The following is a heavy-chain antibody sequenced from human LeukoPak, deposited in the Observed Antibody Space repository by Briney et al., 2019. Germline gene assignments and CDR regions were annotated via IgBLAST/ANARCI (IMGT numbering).Heavy chain of an antibody. CDR1: GYTFTSYY. D-gene: IGHD3-22*01. CDR3: ARDLRGYWDY. CDR2: INPSGGST. J-gene: IGHJ4*02. V-gene: IGHV1-46*01. Sequence: ASVKVSCKASGYTFTSYYMHLVRQAPGQGLEWMGIINPSGGSTSYAQKFQGRVTMTSDTSTSTVYKELSSLRSEDTAVYYCARDLRGYWDYWGQGTLVTVSS.